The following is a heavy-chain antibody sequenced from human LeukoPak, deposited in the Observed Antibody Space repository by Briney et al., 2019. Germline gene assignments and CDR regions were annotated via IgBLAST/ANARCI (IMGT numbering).Heavy chain of an antibody. CDR3: TRVAAAVLAFRGISSGYYYYYMDV. CDR2: IRSKANSYAT. D-gene: IGHD6-13*01. Sequence: GGSLRLSCAASGFTFSGSAMHWVRQASGEGLEWVGRIRSKANSYATAYAASVKGRFTISRDDSKNTAYLQMNSLKTEDTAVYYCTRVAAAVLAFRGISSGYYYYYMDVWGKGTTVTVSS. CDR1: GFTFSGSA. V-gene: IGHV3-73*01. J-gene: IGHJ6*03.